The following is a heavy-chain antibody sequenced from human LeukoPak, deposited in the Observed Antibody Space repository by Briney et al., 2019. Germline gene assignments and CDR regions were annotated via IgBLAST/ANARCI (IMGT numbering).Heavy chain of an antibody. D-gene: IGHD3-10*01. CDR1: GYSISSGYY. V-gene: IGHV4-38-2*01. J-gene: IGHJ3*02. CDR3: ARAYGSGSYCDAFDI. Sequence: PSETLSLTCAVSGYSISSGYYWGWIRQPPGKGLEWIGSIYHSGSTYYNPSLKSRVTISVDTSKNQFSLKLSSVTAADTAVYYCARAYGSGSYCDAFDIRGQGTMVTVSS. CDR2: IYHSGST.